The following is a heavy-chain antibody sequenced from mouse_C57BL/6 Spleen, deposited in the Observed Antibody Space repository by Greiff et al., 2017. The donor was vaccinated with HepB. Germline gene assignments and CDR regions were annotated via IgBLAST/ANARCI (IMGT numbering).Heavy chain of an antibody. D-gene: IGHD1-1*01. CDR2: IYPGSGNT. Sequence: VQLQQSGAELVRPGASVKLSCKASGYTFTDYYINWVKQRPGQGLEWIARIYPGSGNTYYNEKFKGKATLTAEKSSSTAYMQLSSLTSEDSAVYFCARLDYGSSYGNYFDYWGQGTTLTVSS. CDR3: ARLDYGSSYGNYFDY. V-gene: IGHV1-76*01. CDR1: GYTFTDYY. J-gene: IGHJ2*01.